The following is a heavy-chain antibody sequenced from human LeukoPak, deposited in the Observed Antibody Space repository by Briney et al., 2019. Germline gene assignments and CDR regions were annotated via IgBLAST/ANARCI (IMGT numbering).Heavy chain of an antibody. D-gene: IGHD2-2*01. CDR1: GFNFMQYG. Sequence: GGTLRLSCVGSGFNFMQYGMMWVRQAPGKGLEWVSTIHPSGINTHHADSVKGRFTISRDNSKNTLYLQMNSLRVEDTAIYYCARDPSTLLPTDDSWGQGTLVAVSS. CDR2: IHPSGINT. J-gene: IGHJ4*02. CDR3: ARDPSTLLPTDDS. V-gene: IGHV3-23*05.